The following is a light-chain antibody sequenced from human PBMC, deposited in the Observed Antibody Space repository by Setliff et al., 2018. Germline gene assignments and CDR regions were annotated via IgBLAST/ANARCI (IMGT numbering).Light chain of an antibody. CDR2: EVS. Sequence: QSALPQPPSASGSPGQSVTISCTGTSSDVGAYNYVSWYQQHPGKAPKVMIYEVSKRPSGVPDRFSASKSGNTASLTVSGLQAEDEADYYCSSYAGSNLYVFGTGTKVTVL. V-gene: IGLV2-8*01. J-gene: IGLJ1*01. CDR3: SSYAGSNLYV. CDR1: SSDVGAYNY.